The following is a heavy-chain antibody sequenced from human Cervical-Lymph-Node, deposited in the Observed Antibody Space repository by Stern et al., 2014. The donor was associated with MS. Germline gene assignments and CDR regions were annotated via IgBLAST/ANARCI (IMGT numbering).Heavy chain of an antibody. CDR1: GYSFTTYG. Sequence: QVQLVQSGAEVKKPGASVRVSCTASGYSFTTYGISWVRQAPGQGLEWMGWISTYNGNTNYAPKLQGRVTMTTDTSASTAYMELSSLRSEDTAVYYCARTGTVVTSGYYYGMDVWGQGTTVTVSS. D-gene: IGHD4-23*01. CDR2: ISTYNGNT. V-gene: IGHV1-18*01. CDR3: ARTGTVVTSGYYYGMDV. J-gene: IGHJ6*02.